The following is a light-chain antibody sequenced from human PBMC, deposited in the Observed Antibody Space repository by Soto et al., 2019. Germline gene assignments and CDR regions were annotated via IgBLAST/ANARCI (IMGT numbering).Light chain of an antibody. CDR1: QSISSW. J-gene: IGKJ1*01. Sequence: DIQMTQSPSTLSASVGDRVTITCRASQSISSWLVWYQQKPGKAPKLLVYSVSNLDSGVPSRFSGSGSGTEFTLTISSLQPDDFATYYCQQFSSYSRTFGQGTKVDMK. V-gene: IGKV1-5*01. CDR2: SVS. CDR3: QQFSSYSRT.